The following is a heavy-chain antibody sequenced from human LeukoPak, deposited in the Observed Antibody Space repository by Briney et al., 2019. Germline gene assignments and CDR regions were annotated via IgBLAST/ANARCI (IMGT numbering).Heavy chain of an antibody. CDR2: IRSNGGST. Sequence: GGSLRLSCSASGFTFSSYAMHWVRQAPGKGLEDVSAIRSNGGSTYYADSVKDRFTISRDNSKNTLYPQMSSLRTEDTAVYHCSSFDYWGQGTLVTVSS. J-gene: IGHJ4*02. CDR3: SSFDY. V-gene: IGHV3-64D*06. CDR1: GFTFSSYA. D-gene: IGHD6-19*01.